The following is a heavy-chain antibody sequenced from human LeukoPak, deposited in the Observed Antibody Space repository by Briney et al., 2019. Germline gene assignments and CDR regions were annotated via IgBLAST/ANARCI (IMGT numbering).Heavy chain of an antibody. CDR1: GFTFSSYG. D-gene: IGHD4-17*01. J-gene: IGHJ5*02. CDR2: IGRTPTYI. CDR3: ARDLEYGDYFDWFDP. V-gene: IGHV3-21*01. Sequence: GGSLRLSCAASGFTFSSYGMNWVRQAPGKGLEWVSSIGRTPTYIYYADSVKARFTISRDNAKDSLYLQMNSLRAEDTAVYYCARDLEYGDYFDWFDPWGQGTLVTVSS.